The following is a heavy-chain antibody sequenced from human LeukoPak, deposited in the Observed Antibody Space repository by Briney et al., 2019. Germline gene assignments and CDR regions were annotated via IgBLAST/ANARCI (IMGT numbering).Heavy chain of an antibody. J-gene: IGHJ4*02. CDR1: GFTFSGYT. CDR3: ARSGYNWNDVIFFDY. CDR2: ISSSSSSI. V-gene: IGHV3-21*01. D-gene: IGHD1-1*01. Sequence: GGSLRLSCAASGFTFSGYTMNWVRQAPGKGLEWVSSISSSSSSIYYADSVKGRFTISRDNAKNSLYLQMNSLRAEDTAVYYCARSGYNWNDVIFFDYWGQGIMVTVSS.